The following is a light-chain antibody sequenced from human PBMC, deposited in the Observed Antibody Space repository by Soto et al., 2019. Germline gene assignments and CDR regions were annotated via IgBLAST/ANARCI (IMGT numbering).Light chain of an antibody. V-gene: IGKV3-20*01. CDR3: LQYDTSPLT. Sequence: EIVLTQSQGTLYLSPGERATLSCRASQSISSNDLAWFQQKPCQAPRLLTYGASTRATGIPDRFGGSGSGTDFTLTIRSLEPEDFALYHCLQYDTSPLTFVGGKKVEIK. J-gene: IGKJ4*01. CDR1: QSISSND. CDR2: GAS.